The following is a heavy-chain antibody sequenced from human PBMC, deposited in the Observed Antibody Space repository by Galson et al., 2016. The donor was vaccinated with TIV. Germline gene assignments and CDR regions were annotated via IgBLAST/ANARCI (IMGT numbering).Heavy chain of an antibody. Sequence: SLRLSCAASEITVSRNYMSWVRQAPGGGLEWVSTIYSAGDTYYADSVKGRFTISRDNSKNTLYLQMSGLRNEDTAVYYCARDRFFDASGYYYYYYGMDVWGQGTTVTVSS. V-gene: IGHV3-66*02. CDR1: EITVSRNY. CDR3: ARDRFFDASGYYYYYYGMDV. D-gene: IGHD3-22*01. J-gene: IGHJ6*02. CDR2: IYSAGDT.